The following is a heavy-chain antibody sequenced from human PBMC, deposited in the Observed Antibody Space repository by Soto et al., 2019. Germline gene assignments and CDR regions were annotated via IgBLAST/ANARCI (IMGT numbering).Heavy chain of an antibody. V-gene: IGHV4-59*01. Sequence: PSETLSLTCTVSGGSISSYYWSWIRQPPGKGLEWIGYIYYSGSTNYNPSLKSRVTISVDTSKNQFSLKLSSVTAADTAVYYCARGLRWFYYYGMDVWGQGTTVTVSS. CDR2: IYYSGST. CDR1: GGSISSYY. CDR3: ARGLRWFYYYGMDV. D-gene: IGHD4-17*01. J-gene: IGHJ6*02.